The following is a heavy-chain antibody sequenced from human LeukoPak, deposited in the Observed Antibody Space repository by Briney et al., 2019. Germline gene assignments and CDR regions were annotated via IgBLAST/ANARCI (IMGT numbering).Heavy chain of an antibody. CDR1: GCTFSSYS. CDR3: AREEDVGFDI. CDR2: ISSSSSSI. D-gene: IGHD3-10*02. Sequence: GGSLRLSCAASGCTFSSYSMNWVRQAPGTGLEGVSYISSSSSSIYYADSVKGRFTTTRDNAKNSLYLQMNSLRAEDTAVYYCAREEDVGFDIWGQGTMVTVSS. J-gene: IGHJ3*02. V-gene: IGHV3-48*01.